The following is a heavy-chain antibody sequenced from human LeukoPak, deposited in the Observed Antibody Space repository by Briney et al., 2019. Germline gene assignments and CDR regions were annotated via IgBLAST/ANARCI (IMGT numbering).Heavy chain of an antibody. Sequence: SEALSLTCAVYGGSFSGYYSSWIRQPPGKGLEWIGEINHSGSTNFNPSLKSRITISIDKSKNQFSLKLSSVTAADTAVYYCARGGNWVFDYWGPGALVTASS. J-gene: IGHJ4*02. CDR2: INHSGST. V-gene: IGHV4-34*01. D-gene: IGHD1-1*01. CDR1: GGSFSGYY. CDR3: ARGGNWVFDY.